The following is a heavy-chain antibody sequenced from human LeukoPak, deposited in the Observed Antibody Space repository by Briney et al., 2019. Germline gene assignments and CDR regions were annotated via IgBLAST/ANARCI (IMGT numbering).Heavy chain of an antibody. D-gene: IGHD6-19*01. CDR1: GGSISSGSYY. J-gene: IGHJ6*03. V-gene: IGHV4-61*02. Sequence: SETLSLTCTVSGGSISSGSYYWGWIRQPAGKGLEGIARIYTSGSTNYNPSLKSRVTISVDTSKNQFSLKLSSVTAADTAVYYCARVPVAGTTGGYYYYYMDVWGKGTTVTVSS. CDR3: ARVPVAGTTGGYYYYYMDV. CDR2: IYTSGST.